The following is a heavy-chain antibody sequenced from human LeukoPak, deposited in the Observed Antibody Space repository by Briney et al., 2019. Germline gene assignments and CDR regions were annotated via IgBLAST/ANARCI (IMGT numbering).Heavy chain of an antibody. CDR2: INHSGST. Sequence: SETLSLTCTVSGGSISSYYWSWIRQPPGKGLEWIGEINHSGSTNYNPSLKSRVTISVDTSKNQFSLKLSSVTAADTAVYYCARGGCSSTSCYSNWFDPWGQGTLVTVSS. D-gene: IGHD2-2*01. CDR3: ARGGCSSTSCYSNWFDP. CDR1: GGSISSYY. V-gene: IGHV4-34*01. J-gene: IGHJ5*02.